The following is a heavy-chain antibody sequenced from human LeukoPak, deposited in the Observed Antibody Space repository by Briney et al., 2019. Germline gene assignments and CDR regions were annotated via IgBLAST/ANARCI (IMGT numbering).Heavy chain of an antibody. D-gene: IGHD4-17*01. CDR2: IYSGGST. CDR3: ARGGIYGDYEEVYLDY. CDR1: GFTVSSNY. J-gene: IGHJ4*02. Sequence: GGSLRLSCAASGFTVSSNYMSWVRQAPGKGLEWVSVIYSGGSTYYADSVKGRFTISRDNSKNTLYLQMNSLRAEDTAVYYCARGGIYGDYEEVYLDYWGQGTLVTVSS. V-gene: IGHV3-53*01.